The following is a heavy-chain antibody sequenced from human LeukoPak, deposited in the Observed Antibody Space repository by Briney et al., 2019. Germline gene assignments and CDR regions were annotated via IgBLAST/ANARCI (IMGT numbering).Heavy chain of an antibody. CDR3: ARDQEWLRLPYFDY. J-gene: IGHJ4*02. CDR1: GFTFSSYS. CDR2: ISSSSSYI. Sequence: GGSLRLSCAASGFTFSSYSMNWVRQASGKGLEWVSSISSSSSYIYYADSVKGRFTISRDNAKNSLYLQMNSLRAEDTAVYYCARDQEWLRLPYFDYWGQGTLVTVSS. V-gene: IGHV3-21*01. D-gene: IGHD5-12*01.